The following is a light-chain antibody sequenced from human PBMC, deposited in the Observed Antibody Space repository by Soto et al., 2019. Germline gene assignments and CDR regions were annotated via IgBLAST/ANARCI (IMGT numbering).Light chain of an antibody. J-gene: IGKJ1*01. CDR3: QHSGDFRWT. V-gene: IGKV3-20*01. CDR1: QSVGGS. CDR2: HTS. Sequence: DTVLTQSPGTLSLSPGDRATLSCRASQSVGGSLAWYQQRPGQATRLLVYHTSNRATGIPDRFSASGSGTDFTLTISRLEPEDFAVYYCQHSGDFRWTFGQGTKVDI.